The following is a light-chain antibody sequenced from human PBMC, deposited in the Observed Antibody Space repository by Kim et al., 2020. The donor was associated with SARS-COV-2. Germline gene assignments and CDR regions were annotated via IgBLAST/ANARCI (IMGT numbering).Light chain of an antibody. V-gene: IGKV1-39*01. Sequence: ASVGDRVTITCRASESISSYLNWYQQKPGKAPKLLIYAASSLQSGVPSRFSGSGSGTDFTLTISSLQPEDFATYYCQQSYSTPRTFGGGTKVDIK. J-gene: IGKJ4*01. CDR3: QQSYSTPRT. CDR1: ESISSY. CDR2: AAS.